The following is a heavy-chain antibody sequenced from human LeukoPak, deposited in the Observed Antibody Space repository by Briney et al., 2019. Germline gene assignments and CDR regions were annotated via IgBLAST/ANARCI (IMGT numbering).Heavy chain of an antibody. D-gene: IGHD5-18*01. J-gene: IGHJ6*03. CDR3: TTDWGYSYGPPDYMDV. CDR2: IKSKTDGGTT. V-gene: IGHV3-15*01. Sequence: GGSPRLSCAASGFTFSNAWMSWVRQAPGKGLEWVGRIKSKTDGGTTDYAAPVKGRFTISRDDSKNTLYLQMNSLKTEDTAVYYCTTDWGYSYGPPDYMDVWGKGTTVTVSS. CDR1: GFTFSNAW.